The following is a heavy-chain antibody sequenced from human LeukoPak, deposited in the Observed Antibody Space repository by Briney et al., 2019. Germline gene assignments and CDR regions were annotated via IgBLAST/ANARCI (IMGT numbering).Heavy chain of an antibody. Sequence: PGGSLRLSCAASGITFSNYAMSWVRQAPGKGLEWVSSISASGVSTYYADSVKGRFTISRDNAKNSLYLQMNSLRAEDTAIYYCVRDQNKWEPLLEYWGQGTLVTVSS. V-gene: IGHV3-23*01. CDR1: GITFSNYA. J-gene: IGHJ4*02. CDR3: VRDQNKWEPLLEY. D-gene: IGHD3-3*01. CDR2: ISASGVST.